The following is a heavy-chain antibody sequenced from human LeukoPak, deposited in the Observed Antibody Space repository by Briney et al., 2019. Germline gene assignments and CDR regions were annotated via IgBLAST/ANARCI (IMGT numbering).Heavy chain of an antibody. D-gene: IGHD5-18*01. J-gene: IGHJ4*02. CDR3: AREGYTAMVIDY. V-gene: IGHV4-59*01. CDR1: GGSISSYY. CDR2: IYYSGST. Sequence: SETLSPTCTVSGGSISSYYWSWIRQPPGKGLEWIGYIYYSGSTNYNPSLKSRVTMSVDTSKNQFSLKLSSVTAADTAVYYCAREGYTAMVIDYWGQGTLVTVSS.